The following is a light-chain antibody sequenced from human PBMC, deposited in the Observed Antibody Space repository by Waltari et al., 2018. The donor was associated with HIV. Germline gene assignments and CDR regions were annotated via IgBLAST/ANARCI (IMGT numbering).Light chain of an antibody. CDR1: SGHTSNP. V-gene: IGLV4-69*01. CDR2: INTDGSH. Sequence: QLVLPQSPSASASLGASGKLTCTLSSGHTSNPMAWHQQQPEKGPRFLLKINTDGSHDRGDGIPDRFSGASSGAERYLTISSLQSEDEADYYCQAWRAGIRVFGGGTKLTVL. CDR3: QAWRAGIRV. J-gene: IGLJ3*02.